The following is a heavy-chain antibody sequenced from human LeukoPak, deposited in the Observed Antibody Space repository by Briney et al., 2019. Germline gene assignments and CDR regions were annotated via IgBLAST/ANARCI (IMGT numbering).Heavy chain of an antibody. CDR3: ARAWFGEFRFDP. CDR2: IIPIFGTA. D-gene: IGHD3-10*01. CDR1: GGTFSSYA. J-gene: IGHJ5*02. V-gene: IGHV1-69*06. Sequence: GASVKVSCKASGGTFSSYAISWVRQAPGQGLEWMGGIIPIFGTANYAQKFQGRVTITADKSTSTAYMELSSLRSEDTAVYYCARAWFGEFRFDPWGQGTLVTVSS.